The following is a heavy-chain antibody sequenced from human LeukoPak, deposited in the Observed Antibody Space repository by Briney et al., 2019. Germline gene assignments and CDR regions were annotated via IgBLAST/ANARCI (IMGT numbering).Heavy chain of an antibody. Sequence: GGSLRLSCAASGFTFSRYAMSWVRQAPGKGLEWVSAISGSGGSTYYADSVKGRFTISRDNSKNTLYLQMNSLRAEDTAVYYCAKDPWPSYYYDSSGSTTVDYWGQGTLVTVSS. D-gene: IGHD3-22*01. V-gene: IGHV3-23*01. CDR2: ISGSGGST. J-gene: IGHJ4*02. CDR3: AKDPWPSYYYDSSGSTTVDY. CDR1: GFTFSRYA.